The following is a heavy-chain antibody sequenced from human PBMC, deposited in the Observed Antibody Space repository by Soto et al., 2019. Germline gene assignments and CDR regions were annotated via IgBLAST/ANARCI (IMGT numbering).Heavy chain of an antibody. CDR3: ASVVPAAIFGMDV. CDR2: IYYSGST. Sequence: PTETLSLTYNVSGVSISSSSYYWGWIRPPPGKGLEWIGSIYYSGSTYYNPSLKSRVTISVDTSKNQFSLKLSSVTAADTAVYYCASVVPAAIFGMDVWGQGTTVTVSS. V-gene: IGHV4-39*01. J-gene: IGHJ6*02. D-gene: IGHD2-2*01. CDR1: GVSISSSSYY.